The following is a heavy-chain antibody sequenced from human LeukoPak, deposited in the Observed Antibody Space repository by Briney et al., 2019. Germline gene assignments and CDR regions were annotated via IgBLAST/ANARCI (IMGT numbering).Heavy chain of an antibody. CDR2: INHSGST. CDR1: GGSFSGYY. D-gene: IGHD3-22*01. V-gene: IGHV4-34*01. CDR3: ARESGSSGYYRNYFDY. Sequence: PSETLSLTCAVYGGSFSGYYCSWVRQPPGKGLEWIGEINHSGSTNYNPSLKSRVTISVDTSKNQFSLKLSSVTAADTAVYYCARESGSSGYYRNYFDYWGQGTLVTVSS. J-gene: IGHJ4*02.